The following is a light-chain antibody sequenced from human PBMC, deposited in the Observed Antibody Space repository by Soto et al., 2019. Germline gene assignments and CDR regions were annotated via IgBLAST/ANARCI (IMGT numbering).Light chain of an antibody. CDR2: AVS. CDR1: SSDVGGYNY. V-gene: IGLV2-11*01. CDR3: CSYACSYTPAV. J-gene: IGLJ1*01. Sequence: QSALTQPRSVSGSPGQSVTISCTGTSSDVGGYNYVSWYQQHPGKAPKLMIYAVSKRSSGVPDRFSGSKSGNTASLTISGLQAEDEADYYCCSYACSYTPAVFGTETKLTAL.